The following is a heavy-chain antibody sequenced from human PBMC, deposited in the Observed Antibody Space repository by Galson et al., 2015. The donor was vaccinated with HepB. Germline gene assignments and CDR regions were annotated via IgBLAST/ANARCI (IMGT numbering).Heavy chain of an antibody. D-gene: IGHD6-6*01. V-gene: IGHV3-33*01. CDR2: IWYDGSNK. CDR3: VRVGLSSSSLKNYYYYMDV. J-gene: IGHJ6*03. CDR1: GFTFSSYG. Sequence: SLRLSCAASGFTFSSYGMHWVRQAPGKGLEWVAVIWYDGSNKYYADSVKGRFTISRDNSKNTLYLQMNSLRAEDTAVYYCVRVGLSSSSLKNYYYYMDVWGKGTTVTVSS.